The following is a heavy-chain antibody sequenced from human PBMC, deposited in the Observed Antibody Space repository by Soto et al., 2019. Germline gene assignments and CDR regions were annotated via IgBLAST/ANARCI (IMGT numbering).Heavy chain of an antibody. J-gene: IGHJ3*01. CDR3: ARDLYTTNRNKAKVFDL. V-gene: IGHV3-11*05. D-gene: IGHD1-1*01. Sequence: QVQLVESGGGLVKPGGSLRLSCAASGFTFSDSYMAWIRQAPGKGPEWLSYISSTSSYTFYADSVKGRFVMSRDNARNSLYLQMNRLRAEDTAMYYCARDLYTTNRNKAKVFDLWGRGTMVTVSS. CDR1: GFTFSDSY. CDR2: ISSTSSYT.